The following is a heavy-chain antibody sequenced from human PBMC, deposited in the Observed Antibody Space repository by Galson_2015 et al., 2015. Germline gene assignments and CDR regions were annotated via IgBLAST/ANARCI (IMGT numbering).Heavy chain of an antibody. CDR3: ARLHGGFYFLDY. D-gene: IGHD2/OR15-2a*01. CDR2: MYYSGST. CDR1: GGSVYSGDYY. Sequence: TLSLTCTVSGGSVYSGDYYWNWIRQPPGKGLEWIGYMYYSGSTNYNPSLKSRVTISVDTSNNQVSLKLTSVTAADTALYYCARLHGGFYFLDYWGQGALVTVSS. J-gene: IGHJ4*02. V-gene: IGHV4-61*08.